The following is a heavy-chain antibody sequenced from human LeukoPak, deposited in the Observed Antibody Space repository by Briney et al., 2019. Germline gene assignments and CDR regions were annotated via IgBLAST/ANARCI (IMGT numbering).Heavy chain of an antibody. CDR3: AKRLAATGAFDY. Sequence: GRSLRLSCAASGFTFSSYGMHWVRQAPGKGLEWVAVISYDGSNKYYADSVKGRLTISRDNSKNTPYLQMNSLRAEDTAVYYCAKRLAATGAFDYWGQGTLVTVSS. D-gene: IGHD2-15*01. CDR1: GFTFSSYG. J-gene: IGHJ4*02. CDR2: ISYDGSNK. V-gene: IGHV3-30*18.